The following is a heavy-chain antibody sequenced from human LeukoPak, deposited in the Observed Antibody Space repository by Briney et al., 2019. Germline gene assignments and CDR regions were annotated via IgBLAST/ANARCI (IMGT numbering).Heavy chain of an antibody. V-gene: IGHV4-4*07. Sequence: PSETLSLTCTVSGGSISSYYWSWIRQPAGKGLEWIGRIYTSGSTNYNPSLKSRVTMSVDTSKNQFSLKLSSVTAADTAVYYCARPKYDFWSGYYTDWGQGTLVTVSS. J-gene: IGHJ4*02. D-gene: IGHD3-3*01. CDR1: GGSISSYY. CDR3: ARPKYDFWSGYYTD. CDR2: IYTSGST.